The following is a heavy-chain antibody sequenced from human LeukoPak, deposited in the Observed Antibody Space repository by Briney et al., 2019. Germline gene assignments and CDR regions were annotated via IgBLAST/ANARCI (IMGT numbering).Heavy chain of an antibody. Sequence: PGRSLRLSCAASGFTFSSYAMHWVRQAPGKGLEWVAVISYDGSNKYSADSVKGRFTISRDNSKNTLYLQMTSLRAEDTAVYYCARESRGYNYYYYYMDVWGKGTTVTVSS. D-gene: IGHD5-18*01. V-gene: IGHV3-30-3*01. J-gene: IGHJ6*03. CDR3: ARESRGYNYYYYYMDV. CDR2: ISYDGSNK. CDR1: GFTFSSYA.